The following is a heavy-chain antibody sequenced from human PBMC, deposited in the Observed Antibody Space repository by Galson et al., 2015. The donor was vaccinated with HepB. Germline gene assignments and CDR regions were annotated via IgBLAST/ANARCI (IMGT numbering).Heavy chain of an antibody. CDR2: INTNTGNP. D-gene: IGHD6-13*01. V-gene: IGHV7-4-1*02. Sequence: SVKVSCKASGYTFTNYAMNWMRQAPGQGLEWMGWINTNTGNPTYAQGFTGRFVFSLDTSVSTAYLQISNLKAEDIAVYYCARDLDVAAAGLDYWGQGTLVTVSS. J-gene: IGHJ4*02. CDR3: ARDLDVAAAGLDY. CDR1: GYTFTNYA.